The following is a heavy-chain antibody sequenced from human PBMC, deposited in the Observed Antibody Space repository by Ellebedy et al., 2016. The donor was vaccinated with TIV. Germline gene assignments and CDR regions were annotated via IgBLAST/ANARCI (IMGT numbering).Heavy chain of an antibody. J-gene: IGHJ4*02. D-gene: IGHD3-10*01. V-gene: IGHV4-39*07. Sequence: SETLSLTCTVSGGSIGSNADYWAWIRQPPGKGLEWIASIYYSGSTYYNPSLKSRVTISVDTSRNQFSLKLRSVTAADTAVYYCARDRRGSYDFWGQGTLITVSS. CDR2: IYYSGST. CDR3: ARDRRGSYDF. CDR1: GGSIGSNADY.